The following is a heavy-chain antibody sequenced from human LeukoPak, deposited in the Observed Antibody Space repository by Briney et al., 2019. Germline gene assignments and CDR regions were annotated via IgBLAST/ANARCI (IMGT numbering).Heavy chain of an antibody. CDR2: INPSDGGT. V-gene: IGHV1-46*01. J-gene: IGHJ5*02. CDR3: ARGYYDSSGGFDP. Sequence: EASVKVSCKASGYILTNYYMHWVRQAPGQGLEWMGIINPSDGGTSYAQNFQDRVTMTRDTSTSTVYMELSSLRSDDTAVYYCARGYYDSSGGFDPWGQGTLVTVSS. D-gene: IGHD3-22*01. CDR1: GYILTNYY.